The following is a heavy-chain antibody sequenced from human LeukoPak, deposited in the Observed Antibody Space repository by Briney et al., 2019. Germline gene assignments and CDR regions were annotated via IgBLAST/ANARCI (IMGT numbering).Heavy chain of an antibody. CDR3: ARAKSSGWYRWFDP. D-gene: IGHD6-19*01. Sequence: GGSLRLSCAASGFTFSNYWMAWVRQAPGKGLEWVAVISYDGSNKYYADSVKGRFTISRDNSKNTLYLQMNSLRAEDTAVYYCARAKSSGWYRWFDPWGQGTLVTVSS. CDR1: GFTFSNYW. V-gene: IGHV3-30-3*01. J-gene: IGHJ5*02. CDR2: ISYDGSNK.